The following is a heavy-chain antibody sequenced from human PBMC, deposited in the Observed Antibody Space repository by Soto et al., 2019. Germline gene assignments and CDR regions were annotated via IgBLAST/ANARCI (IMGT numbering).Heavy chain of an antibody. CDR3: ARRIAAAAFDY. V-gene: IGHV2-5*02. Sequence: QITLKESGPTLVKPTQTLTLTCTCSGFSVTTSGVGVGWIRQPPGKALEWLALTYWDDDKRYSPSLKSRLIITKDTSKNQVVLTMTNMDPVDTATYYCARRIAAAAFDYWGQGTLVTVSS. CDR2: TYWDDDK. J-gene: IGHJ4*02. D-gene: IGHD6-13*01. CDR1: GFSVTTSGVG.